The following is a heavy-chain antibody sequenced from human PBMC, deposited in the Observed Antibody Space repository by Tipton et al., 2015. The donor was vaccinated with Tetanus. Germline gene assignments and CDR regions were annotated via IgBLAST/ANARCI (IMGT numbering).Heavy chain of an antibody. CDR1: GGSISSHY. CDR2: IYYSGST. V-gene: IGHV4-59*11. Sequence: TLSLTCTVSGGSISSHYWSWIRQPPGKGLEWIGYIYYSGSTNYNPSLKSRVTISVDTSKNQFSLKLSSVTAADTAVYYCARDSRAVAGLLDYWGQGTLVTVSS. J-gene: IGHJ4*02. D-gene: IGHD6-19*01. CDR3: ARDSRAVAGLLDY.